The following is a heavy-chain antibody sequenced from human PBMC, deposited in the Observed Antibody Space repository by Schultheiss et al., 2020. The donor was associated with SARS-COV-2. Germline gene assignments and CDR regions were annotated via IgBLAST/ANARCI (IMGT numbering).Heavy chain of an antibody. CDR1: GFTFSSYS. V-gene: IGHV3-15*01. CDR3: AKDTTVVWFDP. J-gene: IGHJ5*02. CDR2: IKSKTDGGTT. D-gene: IGHD4-11*01. Sequence: GGSLRLSCAASGFTFSSYSMNWVRQAPGKGLEWVGRIKSKTDGGTTDYAAPVKGRFTISRDDSKNTLYLQMNSLKTEDTAVYYCAKDTTVVWFDPWGQGTLVTVSS.